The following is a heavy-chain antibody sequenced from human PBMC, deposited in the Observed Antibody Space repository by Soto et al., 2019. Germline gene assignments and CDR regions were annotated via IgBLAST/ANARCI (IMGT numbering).Heavy chain of an antibody. V-gene: IGHV4-59*01. J-gene: IGHJ5*02. CDR2: IYYSGST. Sequence: PSETLCLTCTFSGGSIISYYWSWIRQPPGKGLEWIWYIYYSGSTNYNPSLKSRVTISVDTSKNQFSLKLSSVTAADTAVYYCARVTQSYDYVWGSYRSSYNWFDPWGQGTLVTVSS. CDR3: ARVTQSYDYVWGSYRSSYNWFDP. CDR1: GGSIISYY. D-gene: IGHD3-16*02.